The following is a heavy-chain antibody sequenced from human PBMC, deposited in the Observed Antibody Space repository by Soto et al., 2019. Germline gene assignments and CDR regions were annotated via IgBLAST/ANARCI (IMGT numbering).Heavy chain of an antibody. CDR3: ARALSSAAGFYFDF. CDR1: GGSISSYY. J-gene: IGHJ4*02. D-gene: IGHD6-13*01. CDR2: IHTTDGT. Sequence: PSETLSLTCTVSGGSISSYYCRWIRQPAGKGMEWIGRIHTTDGTNYNPSLKSRVTMSIDTSNNQFSLKLSSLSVADTAVYYCARALSSAAGFYFDFWGQGTLVTVFS. V-gene: IGHV4-4*07.